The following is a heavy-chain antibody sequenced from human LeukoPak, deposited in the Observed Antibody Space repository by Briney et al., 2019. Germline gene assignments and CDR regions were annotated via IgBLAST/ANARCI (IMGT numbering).Heavy chain of an antibody. CDR3: ARLRYYGSGSYFRFDP. V-gene: IGHV4-34*01. Sequence: SETLSLTCTVSGGSISSYYWSWLRQPPGKGLEWIGEINHSGSTNYNPSLTSRVTISVDTSKNQFSLKLSSVTAADTAVHYCARLRYYGSGSYFRFDPWGQGTLVTVSS. J-gene: IGHJ5*02. CDR2: INHSGST. CDR1: GGSISSYY. D-gene: IGHD3-10*01.